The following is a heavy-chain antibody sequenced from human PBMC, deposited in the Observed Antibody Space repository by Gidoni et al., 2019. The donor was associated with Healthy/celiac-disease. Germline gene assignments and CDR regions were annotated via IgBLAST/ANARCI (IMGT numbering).Heavy chain of an antibody. D-gene: IGHD5-12*01. Sequence: QVQLVESGGGLVKPGGSLRLSCPASGFTFSDYYMSWIRQAPGKGLEWVSYISSSSSYTNYADSVKGRFTISRDNAKNSLYLQMNSLRAEDTAVYYCAREGRWLQFPLDYWGQGTLVTVSS. CDR3: AREGRWLQFPLDY. V-gene: IGHV3-11*05. CDR2: ISSSSSYT. J-gene: IGHJ4*02. CDR1: GFTFSDYY.